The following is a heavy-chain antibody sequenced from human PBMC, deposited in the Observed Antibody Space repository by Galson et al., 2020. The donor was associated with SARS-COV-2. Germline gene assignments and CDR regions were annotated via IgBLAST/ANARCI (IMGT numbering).Heavy chain of an antibody. J-gene: IGHJ6*02. CDR1: GDSFNSYF. D-gene: IGHD3-10*01. CDR3: ARGLWLGESVQYYGMDV. V-gene: IGHV4-4*07. CDR2: VYPSGKT. Sequence: ASETLSLTCTVSGDSFNSYFWNWIRQPAGKGLEWIGRVYPSGKTNSNPSLFSRVFMSVDTAKNQISLRLTSVTAADTATYYCARGLWLGESVQYYGMDVWGQGTTVTVSS.